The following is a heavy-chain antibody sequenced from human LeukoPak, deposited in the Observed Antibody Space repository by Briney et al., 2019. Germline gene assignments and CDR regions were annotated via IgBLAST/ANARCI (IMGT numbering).Heavy chain of an antibody. J-gene: IGHJ4*02. D-gene: IGHD3-22*01. CDR1: GGSIGSTSYY. CDR2: IYYSGST. Sequence: PSETLSLTCTVSGGSIGSTSYYWGWIRQPPGKGLEWIGSIYYSGSTYYNPSLKSRVTISVDTSKNQFSLKLNSVTAADTAVYYCARHGGDLYASSGHVYWGQGTLVTVSS. CDR3: ARHGGDLYASSGHVY. V-gene: IGHV4-39*01.